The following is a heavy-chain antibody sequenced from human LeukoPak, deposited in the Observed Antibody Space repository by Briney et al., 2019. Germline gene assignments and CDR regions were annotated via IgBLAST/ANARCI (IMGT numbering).Heavy chain of an antibody. CDR1: GFTFSNYW. CDR2: IKLGGSDK. D-gene: IGHD3-16*01. CDR3: ARDFGDDY. V-gene: IGHV3-7*04. Sequence: GGSLRLSCAASGFTFSNYWMTWVRQAPGKGLEWVANIKLGGSDKHYLDSVKGRFTISRDNAENSLYLQMNSLRVEDTAVYYCARDFGDDYWGQGTLVTVSS. J-gene: IGHJ4*02.